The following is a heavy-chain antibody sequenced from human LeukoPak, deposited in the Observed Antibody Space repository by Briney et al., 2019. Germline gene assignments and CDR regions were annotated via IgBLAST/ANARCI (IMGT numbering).Heavy chain of an antibody. CDR2: IIPIFGTA. CDR3: AKQVDTAMAGFDY. CDR1: GGTFSSYA. D-gene: IGHD5-18*01. V-gene: IGHV1-69*13. Sequence: ASVKVSCKASGGTFSSYAISWVRQAPGQGLEWMGGIIPIFGTANYAQKFQGRVTITADESTSIAYMELSSLRSEDTAVYYCAKQVDTAMAGFDYWGQGTLVTVSS. J-gene: IGHJ4*02.